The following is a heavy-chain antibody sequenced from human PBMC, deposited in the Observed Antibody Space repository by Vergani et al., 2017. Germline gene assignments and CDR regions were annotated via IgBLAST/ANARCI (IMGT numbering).Heavy chain of an antibody. V-gene: IGHV3-15*01. J-gene: IGHJ4*02. CDR1: GFTFSNAW. D-gene: IGHD4-17*01. Sequence: EVQLVESGGGLVKPGGSLRLSCAASGFTFSNAWMSWVRQAPGKGLEWVGRIKSKTDGGTTDYAAPVKGRFTISRDDSKNTLYLQMNSLKTEDTAVYYCTTLPHDYGDPYYFDYWGQGTLVTVSS. CDR3: TTLPHDYGDPYYFDY. CDR2: IKSKTDGGTT.